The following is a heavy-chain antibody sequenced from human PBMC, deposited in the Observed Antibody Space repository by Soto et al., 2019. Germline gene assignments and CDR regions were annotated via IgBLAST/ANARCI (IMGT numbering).Heavy chain of an antibody. D-gene: IGHD3-22*01. J-gene: IGHJ4*02. V-gene: IGHV3-21*04. CDR2: IFSGGTYI. CDR3: AKVFYYYDSSGYYYFDY. Sequence: GGSLRLSCSASGLTFNDYNMNWVRQAPGKGLEWVSSIFSGGTYIYYAHSVRGRFTISRDNSKNTLYLQMSSLRAEDTAVYYCAKVFYYYDSSGYYYFDYWGQGTLVTVSS. CDR1: GLTFNDYN.